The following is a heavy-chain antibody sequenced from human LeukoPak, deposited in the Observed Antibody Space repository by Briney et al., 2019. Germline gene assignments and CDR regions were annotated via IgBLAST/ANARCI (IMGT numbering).Heavy chain of an antibody. CDR3: TTDRATTGTTRFDFYYYMDV. CDR2: ILSKTDGGAA. D-gene: IGHD1-1*01. Sequence: GGSLRLSCAASGFTFSNAWMSWVRQAPGKGLEWVGRILSKTDGGAADHAAPVKGRFTISRDDSKNTLYLQMNSLITEDTAVYYCTTDRATTGTTRFDFYYYMDVWGKGTTVTVSS. J-gene: IGHJ6*03. CDR1: GFTFSNAW. V-gene: IGHV3-15*01.